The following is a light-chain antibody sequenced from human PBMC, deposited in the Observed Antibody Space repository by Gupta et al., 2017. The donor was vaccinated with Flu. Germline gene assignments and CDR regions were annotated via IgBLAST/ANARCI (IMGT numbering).Light chain of an antibody. Sequence: HTPGQAPRLLIYDTSVRDTGIPARFSGIGSGTDXTLTISXREQEDSAIYYCQQRVDWPPVTFGXGTRLEIK. CDR2: DTS. CDR3: QQRVDWPPVT. V-gene: IGKV3-11*01. J-gene: IGKJ5*01.